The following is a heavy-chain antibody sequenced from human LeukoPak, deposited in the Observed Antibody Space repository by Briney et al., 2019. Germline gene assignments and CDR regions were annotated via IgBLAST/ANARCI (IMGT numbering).Heavy chain of an antibody. CDR1: GGSFSGYY. V-gene: IGHV4-34*01. CDR3: ARPHCSSTSCYRIDAFDI. Sequence: SETLSLTCAVYGGSFSGYYWSWIRQPPGKGLEWIGEINHSGSTNYNPSLKSRVTISVDTSKNQFPLKLSSVTAADTAVYYCARPHCSSTSCYRIDAFDIWGQGTMVTVSS. CDR2: INHSGST. J-gene: IGHJ3*02. D-gene: IGHD2-2*02.